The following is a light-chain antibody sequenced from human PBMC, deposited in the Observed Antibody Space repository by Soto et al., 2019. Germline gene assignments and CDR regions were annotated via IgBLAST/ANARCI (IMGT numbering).Light chain of an antibody. V-gene: IGLV2-14*01. CDR3: SSYTSSAPR. Sequence: QSALTQPAFVSGSPGQSITISCTGTSSDVGGYNYVSWYQQHPGKAPKLMIYDVSNRPSGVSNRFSGSKSGNTASLTISGLQAEDEADYYCSSYTSSAPRFGGGTKVTVL. CDR1: SSDVGGYNY. CDR2: DVS. J-gene: IGLJ3*02.